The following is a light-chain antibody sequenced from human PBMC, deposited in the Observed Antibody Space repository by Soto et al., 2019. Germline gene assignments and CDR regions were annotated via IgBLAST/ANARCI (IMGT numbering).Light chain of an antibody. CDR3: QHSYSSPT. V-gene: IGKV1-39*01. CDR1: QNIFTY. Sequence: DIQVTQSPSSLSASVGDRVTITCRASQNIFTYLNWYQQRPGKAPNLLIYATSNLQSGVPSRFSGSGSGTDFTLTISSLPPEDFATYYCQHSYSSPTFGQGTKVEIK. CDR2: ATS. J-gene: IGKJ2*01.